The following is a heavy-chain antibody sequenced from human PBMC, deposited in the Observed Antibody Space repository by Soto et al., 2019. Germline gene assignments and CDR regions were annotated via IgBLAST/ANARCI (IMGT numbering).Heavy chain of an antibody. CDR2: INHSGST. CDR3: ARGRRVVIKGRYYYYMDV. J-gene: IGHJ6*03. V-gene: IGHV4-34*01. CDR1: GGSFSGYY. Sequence: SETLSLTCAVYGGSFSGYYWSWIRQPPGKGLEWIGEINHSGSTNYNPSLKSRGTISVDTSKNQFSLKLGSVTAAATAVYYCARGRRVVIKGRYYYYMDVWGKGTTVTVSS. D-gene: IGHD3-3*01.